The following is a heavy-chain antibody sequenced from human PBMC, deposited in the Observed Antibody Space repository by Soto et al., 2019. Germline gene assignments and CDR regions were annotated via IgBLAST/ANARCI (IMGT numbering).Heavy chain of an antibody. Sequence: EVQVVQSGAEVKKPGESLRISCKGSGYSFTSSWISWVRQMPGKGLEWMGRIDPSDSYTNYSPSFQGHVTISADKSISTAYLQWNSLKASDTAMYYCARHEGGLNNWFDPWGQGTLVTVSS. D-gene: IGHD3-16*01. CDR1: GYSFTSSW. CDR3: ARHEGGLNNWFDP. CDR2: IDPSDSYT. J-gene: IGHJ5*02. V-gene: IGHV5-10-1*01.